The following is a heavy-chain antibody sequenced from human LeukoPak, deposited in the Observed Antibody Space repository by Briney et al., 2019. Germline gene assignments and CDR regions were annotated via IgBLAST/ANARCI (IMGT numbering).Heavy chain of an antibody. CDR3: ARGSRFLEWLWIHWFDP. D-gene: IGHD3-3*01. CDR1: GGSFSGYY. Sequence: SETLSLTCAVYGGSFSGYYWSWIRQPPGKGLEWIGEINHSGSTNYNPSLKSRVTISVDTSKNQFSLKLSSVTAADTAVYYCARGSRFLEWLWIHWFDPWGQGTLVTVSS. V-gene: IGHV4-34*01. J-gene: IGHJ5*02. CDR2: INHSGST.